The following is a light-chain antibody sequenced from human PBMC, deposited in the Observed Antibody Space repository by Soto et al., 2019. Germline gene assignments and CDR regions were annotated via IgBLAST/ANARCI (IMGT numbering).Light chain of an antibody. Sequence: DVQMTQSPSSLSASVGDRVTITCRASQSINNWLAWYQQKPGKAPKFLIYDASTLETGVPSRFSGSAPGTEFTLTISGLQPEDVASYYCQQYDTYRLTFGGGTKVDVK. V-gene: IGKV1-5*01. CDR2: DAS. CDR3: QQYDTYRLT. J-gene: IGKJ4*01. CDR1: QSINNW.